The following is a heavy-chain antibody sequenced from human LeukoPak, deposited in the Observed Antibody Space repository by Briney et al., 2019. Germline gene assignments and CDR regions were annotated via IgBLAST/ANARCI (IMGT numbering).Heavy chain of an antibody. V-gene: IGHV1-69*01. Sequence: SVKVSCTASGGTFSSYAISWVRQAPGQGLEWMGGFIAIFGTANYAQKFQGRVTITADESTSTAYMELSSLRSEDTAVYYCARDPVRGYSYGYYGMDVWGKGTTVTVSS. CDR3: ARDPVRGYSYGYYGMDV. D-gene: IGHD5-18*01. CDR2: FIAIFGTA. J-gene: IGHJ6*04. CDR1: GGTFSSYA.